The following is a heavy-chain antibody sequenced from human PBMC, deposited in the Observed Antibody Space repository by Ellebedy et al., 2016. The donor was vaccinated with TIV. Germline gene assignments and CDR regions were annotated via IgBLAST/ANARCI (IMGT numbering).Heavy chain of an antibody. CDR2: ISAYNGNT. D-gene: IGHD3-16*02. CDR3: GRVGSDYIWGSYRLDY. J-gene: IGHJ4*02. Sequence: AASVKVSCKAFGYTFTSYGISWVRQAPAQGPEWMGWISAYNGNTKYGQRVQGRVTMTTDTSTTTAYMELRSLTSDDTAVYYCGRVGSDYIWGSYRLDYWGQGTLVTVSS. CDR1: GYTFTSYG. V-gene: IGHV1-18*01.